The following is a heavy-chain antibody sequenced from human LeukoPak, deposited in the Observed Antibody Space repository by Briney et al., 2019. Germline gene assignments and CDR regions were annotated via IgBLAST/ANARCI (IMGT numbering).Heavy chain of an antibody. Sequence: SQTLSLTCALSGDSFSSNSAAWNWVRQSPSRGLEWLGRTYYRSKLYNDYAGSVKSLITKNPDTSKNQFSLQLNSVTPEDTAVYYCAREGTDDLRYYYYGMDVWGQGTTVTVSS. CDR1: GDSFSSNSAA. V-gene: IGHV6-1*01. CDR3: AREGTDDLRYYYYGMDV. D-gene: IGHD5/OR15-5a*01. CDR2: TYYRSKLYN. J-gene: IGHJ6*02.